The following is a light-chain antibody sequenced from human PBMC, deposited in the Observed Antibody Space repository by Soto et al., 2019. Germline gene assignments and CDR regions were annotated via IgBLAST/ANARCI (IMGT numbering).Light chain of an antibody. J-gene: IGKJ2*01. CDR2: GAS. CDR1: QSVSSNY. V-gene: IGKV3-20*01. CDR3: QQYGSSPVT. Sequence: EIVLTQSPGTLSLSPGERATLSCRASQSVSSNYLAWYQQKPGQAPRLLIYGASSRTTGIPDRFSGSGSGTDFTLTISSLEPEDFAVYYCQQYGSSPVTFGQGTKVEIK.